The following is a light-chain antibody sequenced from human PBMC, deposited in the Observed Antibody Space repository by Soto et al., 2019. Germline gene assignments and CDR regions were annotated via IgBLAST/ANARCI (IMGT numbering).Light chain of an antibody. V-gene: IGKV3-20*01. Sequence: EIGLTQSPGTLSLSPGERATLSCRASQSVSSSYLAWYQQKPGQAPRLLIYSTSSRAAGIPDRFSGSGSGKDFTLTISRLEPEDFAVYYCQQYGSSLRTFGQGTKVDIK. CDR1: QSVSSSY. J-gene: IGKJ1*01. CDR3: QQYGSSLRT. CDR2: STS.